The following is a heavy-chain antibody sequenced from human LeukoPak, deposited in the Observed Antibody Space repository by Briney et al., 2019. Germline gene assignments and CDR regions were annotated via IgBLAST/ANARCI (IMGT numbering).Heavy chain of an antibody. CDR3: ARDGSGSYLNWFDP. V-gene: IGHV3-48*03. CDR2: ISSNGGNI. Sequence: PGGSLRLSCAASGFTFSSYEMNWVRQAPGKGLEWVSYISSNGGNIYYADSVKGRFTISRDNAKNSLYLQMNSLRAEDTAVYYCARDGSGSYLNWFDPWGQGTLVTVSS. J-gene: IGHJ5*02. CDR1: GFTFSSYE. D-gene: IGHD3-10*01.